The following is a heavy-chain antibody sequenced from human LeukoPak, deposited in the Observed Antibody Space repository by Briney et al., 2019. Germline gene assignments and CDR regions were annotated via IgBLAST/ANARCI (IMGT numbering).Heavy chain of an antibody. CDR2: IYGGGNT. Sequence: GSLRLSCAASGFIVSSNYMTWVRQAPGKGLEWVSVIYGGGNTYYADSVKGRFTISRDSSKNTLYLQMNSLRAEDTAVYYCASGYSYGHTFDYWGQGTLVTVSS. CDR3: ASGYSYGHTFDY. V-gene: IGHV3-53*01. CDR1: GFIVSSNY. D-gene: IGHD5-18*01. J-gene: IGHJ4*02.